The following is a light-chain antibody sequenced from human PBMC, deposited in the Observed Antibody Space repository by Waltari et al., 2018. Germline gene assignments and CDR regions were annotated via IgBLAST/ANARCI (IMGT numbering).Light chain of an antibody. CDR1: ESVRSH. Sequence: EIVMTQSPATLSVSPGERATLSCRASESVRSHLAWFQQKPGQAPRLLVYHASPRATGIPGRFSGSGSGTEFTLTISSLQSEDFAVYYCQQYHNWWTFGQGTKVEVK. CDR3: QQYHNWWT. J-gene: IGKJ1*01. V-gene: IGKV3-15*01. CDR2: HAS.